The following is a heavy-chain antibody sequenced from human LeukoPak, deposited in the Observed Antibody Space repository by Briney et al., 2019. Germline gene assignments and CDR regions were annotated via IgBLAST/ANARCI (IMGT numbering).Heavy chain of an antibody. V-gene: IGHV3-30*02. CDR3: AKKDQGMDV. Sequence: PGGSLRLSCAASGFTFSSYGMHWVRQAPGKGLEWVAFMRCVEGNKYYADSVKGRFTISRDNSKNTLYLHMNSLGAEDTAVYYCAKKDQGMDVWGQGTTVTVSS. CDR1: GFTFSSYG. CDR2: MRCVEGNK. J-gene: IGHJ6*02.